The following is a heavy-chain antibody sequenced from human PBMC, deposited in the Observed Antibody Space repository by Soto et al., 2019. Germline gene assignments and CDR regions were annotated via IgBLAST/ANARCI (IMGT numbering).Heavy chain of an antibody. CDR2: INHSGST. Sequence: SETLSLTCAVYGGSVSGYYGSWIRQPPGKGLEWIGEINHSGSTNYNPSLTSRVTISVDTSKTQFSLKLSSVTAADTAVYYCARVSGYYNNWFDPWGQGTLVTVSS. CDR1: GGSVSGYY. J-gene: IGHJ5*02. V-gene: IGHV4-34*01. D-gene: IGHD3-22*01. CDR3: ARVSGYYNNWFDP.